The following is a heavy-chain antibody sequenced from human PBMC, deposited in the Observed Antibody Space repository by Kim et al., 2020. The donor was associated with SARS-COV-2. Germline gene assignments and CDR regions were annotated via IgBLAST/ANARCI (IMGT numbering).Heavy chain of an antibody. CDR3: AKENGAVLGEY. CDR2: INNAGDST. D-gene: IGHD3-16*01. CDR1: GFSFSTYA. J-gene: IGHJ4*02. Sequence: GGSLRLSCAASGFSFSTYAMSWVRQAPGKGLDWVSTINNAGDSTYYADSVRGRFTISRDSSRNTVYLQMNSLRAEDTAIYYCAKENGAVLGEYWGKG. V-gene: IGHV3-23*01.